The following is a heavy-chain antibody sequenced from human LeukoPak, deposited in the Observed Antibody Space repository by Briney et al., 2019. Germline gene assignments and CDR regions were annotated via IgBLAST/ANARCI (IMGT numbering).Heavy chain of an antibody. CDR1: GGSISSYY. J-gene: IGHJ5*02. Sequence: PSETLSLTCTVSGGSISSYYWSWIRQPPGKGLEWIGYIYYSGSTNYNPSLKSRVTISVDTSKNQFSLKLSSVTAADTAAYYCARERSYYDNWFDPWGQGTLVTVSS. D-gene: IGHD3-10*01. V-gene: IGHV4-59*01. CDR2: IYYSGST. CDR3: ARERSYYDNWFDP.